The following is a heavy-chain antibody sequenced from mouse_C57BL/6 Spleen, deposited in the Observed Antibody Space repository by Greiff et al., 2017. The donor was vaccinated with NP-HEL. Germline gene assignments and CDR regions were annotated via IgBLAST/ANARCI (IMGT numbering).Heavy chain of an antibody. CDR1: GFTFSSYA. Sequence: EVMLVESGEGLVKPGGSLKLSCAASGFTFSSYAMSWVRQTPEKRLEWVAYISSGGDYIYYADTVKGRFTISRDNARNTLYLQMSSLKSEDTAMYYCTRDEANSWFAYWGQGTLVTVSA. D-gene: IGHD3-2*02. V-gene: IGHV5-9-1*02. J-gene: IGHJ3*01. CDR2: ISSGGDYI. CDR3: TRDEANSWFAY.